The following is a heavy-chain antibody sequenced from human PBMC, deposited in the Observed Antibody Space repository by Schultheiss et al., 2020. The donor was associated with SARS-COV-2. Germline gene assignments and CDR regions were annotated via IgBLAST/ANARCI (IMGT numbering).Heavy chain of an antibody. D-gene: IGHD4-17*01. V-gene: IGHV4-39*07. CDR1: GDFISSSGSYY. CDR3: ARTTVTLSWFDP. CDR2: IYYSGST. Sequence: SETLSLTCTVSGDFISSSGSYYWGWIRQPPGKGLEWIGSIYYSGSTYYNPSLKSRVTMSVDTSKNRFSLKLSSVTAADTAVYYCARTTVTLSWFDPWGQGTLVTVSS. J-gene: IGHJ5*02.